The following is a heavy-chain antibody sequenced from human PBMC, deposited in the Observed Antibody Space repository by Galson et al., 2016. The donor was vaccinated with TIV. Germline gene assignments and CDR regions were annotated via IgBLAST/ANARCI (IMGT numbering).Heavy chain of an antibody. CDR3: ARLWYGEYIDY. J-gene: IGHJ4*02. CDR2: IYYSGIT. Sequence: ETLSLTCTVSGGSVYSADYYWGWIRQPPGKGLEWIANIYYSGITYYDASLKSRVTISVDTSKNQFSLKLNSVIAADTAVYYCARLWYGEYIDYWGQGTRVTVSS. V-gene: IGHV4-39*01. CDR1: GGSVYSADYY. D-gene: IGHD3-10*01.